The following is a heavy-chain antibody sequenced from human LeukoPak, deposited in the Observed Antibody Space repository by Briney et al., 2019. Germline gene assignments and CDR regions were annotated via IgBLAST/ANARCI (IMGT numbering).Heavy chain of an antibody. D-gene: IGHD4-17*01. CDR1: GGTFSSYA. CDR3: ARVPSGDYAEGAFDI. Sequence: SVKVSCKASGGTFSSYAISWVRQAPGQGLEWRGGIIPIFGTANYAQKFQGRVTITTDESTSTAYMELSSLRSEDTAVYYCARVPSGDYAEGAFDIWGQGTMVTVS. V-gene: IGHV1-69*05. J-gene: IGHJ3*02. CDR2: IIPIFGTA.